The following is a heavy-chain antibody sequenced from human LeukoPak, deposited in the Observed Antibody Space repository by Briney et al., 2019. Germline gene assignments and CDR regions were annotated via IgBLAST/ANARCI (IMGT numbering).Heavy chain of an antibody. D-gene: IGHD6-6*01. V-gene: IGHV3-9*01. Sequence: PGGSLRLSCAASGFTFDDYAMHWVRQAPGKGLEWVSGISWNSGSIGYADSVKGRFTISRDYAKNSLYLQMNSLRAEDTALYYCAKLYSSSSSWGQGTLVTVSS. CDR1: GFTFDDYA. CDR2: ISWNSGSI. J-gene: IGHJ5*02. CDR3: AKLYSSSSS.